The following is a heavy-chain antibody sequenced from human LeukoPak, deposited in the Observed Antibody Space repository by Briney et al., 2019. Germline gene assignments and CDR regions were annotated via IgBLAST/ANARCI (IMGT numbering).Heavy chain of an antibody. D-gene: IGHD3-22*01. CDR3: ARADSSGYSLDENFDY. CDR1: GGTLSSYA. J-gene: IGHJ4*02. V-gene: IGHV1-69*04. Sequence: ASVKVSCKATGGTLSSYAINWVRQAPGQGLEWIGRIIPIFGIVNYAQNFQGRVTITADKSTNKAYMELSSLRSEDTAFYYCARADSSGYSLDENFDYWGQGTLVTVSS. CDR2: IIPIFGIV.